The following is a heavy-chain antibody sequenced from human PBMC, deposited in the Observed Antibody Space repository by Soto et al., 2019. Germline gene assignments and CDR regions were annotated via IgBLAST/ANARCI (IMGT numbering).Heavy chain of an antibody. J-gene: IGHJ4*02. D-gene: IGHD2-2*01. Sequence: QLQLQESGPGLVKPSETLSLTCTVSGGSISSSSYYWGWIRQPPGKGLGWIGSIYYSGSTYYNPSLKSRVTISVDTSKNQFSLKLSSVTAADTAVYYCARYAAGTSTTIDYWGQGTLVTVSS. CDR2: IYYSGST. CDR3: ARYAAGTSTTIDY. CDR1: GGSISSSSYY. V-gene: IGHV4-39*01.